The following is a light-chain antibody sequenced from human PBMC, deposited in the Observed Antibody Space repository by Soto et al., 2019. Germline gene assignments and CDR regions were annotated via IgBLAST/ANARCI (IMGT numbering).Light chain of an antibody. CDR1: QSISSW. Sequence: DIQMTQSPSTLSASVGDRVTITCRASQSISSWLAWYQQKPGKAPKLLIYKASSLESGVPSRFSGSGSGTEFTLTISSLQPDDFATYSCHFGWTFGQGTKVEIK. CDR3: HFGWT. J-gene: IGKJ1*01. V-gene: IGKV1-5*03. CDR2: KAS.